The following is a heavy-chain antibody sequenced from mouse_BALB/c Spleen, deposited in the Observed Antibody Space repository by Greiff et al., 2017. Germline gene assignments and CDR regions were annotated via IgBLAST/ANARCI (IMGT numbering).Heavy chain of an antibody. J-gene: IGHJ2*01. CDR3: ARAPYGSSYPYFDY. Sequence: EVKLVESGGGLVKPGGSLKLSCAASGFTFSSYTMSWVRQTPEKRLEWVASISSGGSTYYPDSVKGRFTISRDNARNILYLQMSSLRSEDTAMYYCARAPYGSSYPYFDYWGQGTTLTVSS. CDR2: ISSGGST. D-gene: IGHD1-1*01. V-gene: IGHV5-6-5*01. CDR1: GFTFSSYT.